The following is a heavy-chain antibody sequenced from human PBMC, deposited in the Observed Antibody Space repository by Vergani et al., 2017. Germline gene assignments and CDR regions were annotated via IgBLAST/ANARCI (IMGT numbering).Heavy chain of an antibody. CDR3: ARVSGAAAGTFNY. V-gene: IGHV4-39*07. J-gene: IGHJ4*02. Sequence: QVQLQESGPGLVKPSETLSLTCTVSNDSVSNTFYYWGWIRQTPGKGLEWIGSIYASGSTNYNPSLKSRVTMSVDTSKNQFSLKLSSVTAADTAVYYCARVSGAAAGTFNYWGQGTLVTVSS. D-gene: IGHD6-13*01. CDR1: NDSVSNTFYY. CDR2: IYASGST.